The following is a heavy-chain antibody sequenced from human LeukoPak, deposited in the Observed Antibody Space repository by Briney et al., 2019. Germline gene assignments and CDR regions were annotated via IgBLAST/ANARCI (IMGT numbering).Heavy chain of an antibody. CDR1: GFTFNRFG. CDR2: ISYDGSNK. CDR3: AKGCPSALWFGLYYYYYGMDV. Sequence: GGSLRLSCATSGFTFNRFGMHWVRQAPGKGLEWVAVISYDGSNKYYADSVKGRFTISRDNSKNTLYLQMNSLRAEDTAVYYCAKGCPSALWFGLYYYYYGMDVWGQGTTVTVSS. V-gene: IGHV3-30*18. J-gene: IGHJ6*02. D-gene: IGHD3-10*01.